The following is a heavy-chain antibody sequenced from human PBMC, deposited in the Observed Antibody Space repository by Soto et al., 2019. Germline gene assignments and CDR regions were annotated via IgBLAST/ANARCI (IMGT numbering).Heavy chain of an antibody. Sequence: EVRRLESGGGLVQPAGSLRLSCAASGFTFSSYAMSWVRQAPGKGLEWVSAIRGSGGSKYYADSVKGRFTISRDNSKTTLYLQMNSLRAEDTAVYYFATTAGTYYYYGMDVWGQGTTVTVSS. V-gene: IGHV3-23*01. CDR3: ATTAGTYYYYGMDV. CDR2: IRGSGGSK. J-gene: IGHJ6*02. CDR1: GFTFSSYA. D-gene: IGHD6-13*01.